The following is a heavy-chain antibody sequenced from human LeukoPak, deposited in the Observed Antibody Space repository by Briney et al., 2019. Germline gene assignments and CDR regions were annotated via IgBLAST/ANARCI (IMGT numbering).Heavy chain of an antibody. CDR2: INHSGST. J-gene: IGHJ4*02. Sequence: PSQTLSLTCAVSGGSISSGGYSWSWIRQPPGKGLEWIGEINHSGSTNYNPSLKSRVTISVDTSKNQFSLKLSSVTAADTAVYYCARVSVVVPFDYWGQGTLVTVSS. D-gene: IGHD2-2*01. CDR1: GGSISSGGYS. CDR3: ARVSVVVPFDY. V-gene: IGHV4-30-2*01.